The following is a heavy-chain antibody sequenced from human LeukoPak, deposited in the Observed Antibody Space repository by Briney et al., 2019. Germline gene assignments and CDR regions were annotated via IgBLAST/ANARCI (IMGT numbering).Heavy chain of an antibody. CDR1: GYTFTDYG. CDR3: ARCIAVAGTSCYYYGMDV. J-gene: IGHJ6*02. CDR2: ITAYSGNT. D-gene: IGHD6-19*01. Sequence: ASAKVSCKVSGYTFTDYGISWVRQAPGQGLEWIVWITAYSGNTNYARKLQGRVTMNTATSTSTASVELTSLRADDTAVYYCARCIAVAGTSCYYYGMDVWGQGTTVTVSS. V-gene: IGHV1-18*01.